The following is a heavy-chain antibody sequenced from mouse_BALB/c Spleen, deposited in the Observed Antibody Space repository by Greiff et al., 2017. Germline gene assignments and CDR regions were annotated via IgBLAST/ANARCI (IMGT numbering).Heavy chain of an antibody. V-gene: IGHV5-4*02. J-gene: IGHJ4*01. CDR3: ARGPEAYGNFLYAMDY. Sequence: EVQRVESGGGLVKPGGSLKLSCAASGFTFSDYYMYWVRQTPEKRLEWVATISDGGSYTYYPDSVKGRFTISRDNAKNNLYLQMSSLKSEDTAMYYCARGPEAYGNFLYAMDYWGQGTSVTVSS. D-gene: IGHD2-1*01. CDR1: GFTFSDYY. CDR2: ISDGGSYT.